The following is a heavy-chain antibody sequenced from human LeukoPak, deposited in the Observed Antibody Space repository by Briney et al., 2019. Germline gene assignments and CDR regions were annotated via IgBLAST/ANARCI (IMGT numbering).Heavy chain of an antibody. CDR2: ISGGGGST. V-gene: IGHV3-23*01. D-gene: IGHD6-19*01. J-gene: IGHJ4*02. Sequence: GGSLRLSCAASGFSFTNYAMNWVRQAPGKGLEWVSVISGGGGSTYYADSVKGRFTISRDDSKNTLYLQMNDLRAEDTAVYYCAMNAGQWLVPYDYWGQGTLVTVSS. CDR3: AMNAGQWLVPYDY. CDR1: GFSFTNYA.